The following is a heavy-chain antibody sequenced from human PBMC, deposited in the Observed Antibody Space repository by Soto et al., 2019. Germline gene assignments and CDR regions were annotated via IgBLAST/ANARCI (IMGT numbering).Heavy chain of an antibody. CDR1: GFTFSSYD. Sequence: GGSLRLSCEAFGFTFSSYDMRWVRQAPGKGREWVSAISGSGGSTYYADSVKGRFTISRDNSKNTLYLQMNSLRAEDTAVYFCVKPPVYYYDSSGYYYPFDYWGQGTRVTVS. J-gene: IGHJ4*02. CDR2: ISGSGGST. D-gene: IGHD3-22*01. CDR3: VKPPVYYYDSSGYYYPFDY. V-gene: IGHV3-23*01.